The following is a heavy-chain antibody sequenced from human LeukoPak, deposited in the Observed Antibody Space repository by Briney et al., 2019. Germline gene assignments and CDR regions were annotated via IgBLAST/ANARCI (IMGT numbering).Heavy chain of an antibody. J-gene: IGHJ6*02. CDR2: ISSSSSYI. CDR1: GFTFSSYS. V-gene: IGHV3-21*01. Sequence: GGSLRLSCAASGFTFSSYSMNWVRQAPGKGLEWVSSISSSSSYIYYADSVRGRFTISRDNAKNSLYLQMNSLRAEDTAVYYCARDQDSYSYLTSMDVWGQGTTVTVSS. CDR3: ARDQDSYSYLTSMDV. D-gene: IGHD5-18*01.